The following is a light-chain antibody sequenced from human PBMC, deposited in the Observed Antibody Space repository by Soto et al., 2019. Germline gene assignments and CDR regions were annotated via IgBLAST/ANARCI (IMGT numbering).Light chain of an antibody. J-gene: IGKJ4*01. CDR3: QQYNNWPLT. V-gene: IGKV3-15*01. Sequence: EVVMTQSPDTLSVSPGDGATLSCRASQNVHSDLAWYQQKPGQAPRLVIYDTSTRATDIPVRFTGGGSGTEFTLTISSLKSEDFAVYYCQQYNNWPLTVGGGTKVEIK. CDR1: QNVHSD. CDR2: DTS.